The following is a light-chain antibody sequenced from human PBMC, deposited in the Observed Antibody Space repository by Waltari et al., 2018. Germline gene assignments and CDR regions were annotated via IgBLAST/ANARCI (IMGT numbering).Light chain of an antibody. CDR1: QSISIY. CDR3: QKYGTLPAT. CDR2: EAS. V-gene: IGKV3-20*01. Sequence: EIVLTQSPGTMYSSSGESAPLSCRASQSISIYLAGYQQKVGQPPRLLIYEASSRATGIPDRFSGSGSGTDFSLTISRLEPEDFAVYYCQKYGTLPATFGQGTKVEIK. J-gene: IGKJ1*01.